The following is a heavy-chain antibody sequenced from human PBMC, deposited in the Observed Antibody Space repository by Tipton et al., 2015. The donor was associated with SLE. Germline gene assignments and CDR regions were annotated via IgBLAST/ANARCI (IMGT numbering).Heavy chain of an antibody. V-gene: IGHV3-7*01. J-gene: IGHJ4*02. Sequence: SLRLSCAASGFTFSDYEMNWVRQAPGRGLEWVANIKQDESEKYYVDSVKGRFTISRDNARNSLYLHMNNVRSEDTAVYYCSRDPRDGNDYWGQGTLVTVSS. CDR1: GFTFSDYE. CDR3: SRDPRDGNDY. CDR2: IKQDESEK.